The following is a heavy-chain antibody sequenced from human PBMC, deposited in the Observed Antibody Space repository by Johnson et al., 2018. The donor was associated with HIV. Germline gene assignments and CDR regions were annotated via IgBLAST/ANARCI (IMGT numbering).Heavy chain of an antibody. Sequence: QMLLVESGGGVVRPGGSLRLSCAASGFTFDDCGMSWVRQGPGKGLEWVAVIWYDGSNKYYVDSVKGRFTLSRDNSKNTLYLQMNSLRAEDTAVYYCARVGGIAVAPNDDFDIWGQGTMVTVSS. D-gene: IGHD6-19*01. CDR2: IWYDGSNK. J-gene: IGHJ3*02. CDR1: GFTFDDCG. CDR3: ARVGGIAVAPNDDFDI. V-gene: IGHV3-33*08.